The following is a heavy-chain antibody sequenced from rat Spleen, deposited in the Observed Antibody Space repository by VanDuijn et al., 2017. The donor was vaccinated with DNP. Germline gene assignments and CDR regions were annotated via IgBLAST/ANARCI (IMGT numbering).Heavy chain of an antibody. V-gene: IGHV4-2*01. J-gene: IGHJ4*01. CDR2: INKDGRTI. Sequence: EVQLVESGGGLVQPGRSLKLSCAASGFTFTDYWMGWVRQAPGKGLEWIGEINKDGRTIKYRPSLKEKLTISRDNAQNTLYQQKSKLGPKDTNTYYDVRGHEGVEACGQGTSVTVSS. D-gene: IGHD3-7*01. CDR3: VRGHEGVEA. CDR1: GFTFTDYW.